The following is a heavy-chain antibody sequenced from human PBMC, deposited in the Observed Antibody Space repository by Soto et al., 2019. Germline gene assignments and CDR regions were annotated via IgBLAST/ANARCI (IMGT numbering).Heavy chain of an antibody. CDR2: ISAAGDP. CDR1: GFTFRNYD. V-gene: IGHV3-13*05. Sequence: EVQLVESGGGLVQPGGSLRLSCEASGFTFRNYDMHWVRQGTGKGLEWVSGISAAGDPDYADSVEGRFTISRENAQYSFFLQMNSLRVGDTAVYYCARTDRDFYGLDVWGQGTRVIVSS. CDR3: ARTDRDFYGLDV. J-gene: IGHJ6*02.